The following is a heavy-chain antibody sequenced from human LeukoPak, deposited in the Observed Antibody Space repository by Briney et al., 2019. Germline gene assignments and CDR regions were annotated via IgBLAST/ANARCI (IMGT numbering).Heavy chain of an antibody. V-gene: IGHV1-2*02. Sequence: AAVNVSCMASGYIFTDYYMHWLRQAPGQGPEWMGRINPNSGRTTYAQNLQGRVTMTSDTSISTAYMELSRLTSDKPDAYSCARGHRRMMFFGAVMPHTYWGQPTLVTVPA. CDR2: INPNSGRT. J-gene: IGHJ4*02. CDR1: GYIFTDYY. D-gene: IGHD3/OR15-3a*01. CDR3: ARGHRRMMFFGAVMPHTY.